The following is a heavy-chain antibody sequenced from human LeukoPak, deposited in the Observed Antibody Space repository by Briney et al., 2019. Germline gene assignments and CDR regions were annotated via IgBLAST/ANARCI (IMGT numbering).Heavy chain of an antibody. CDR1: GFTFSSYE. CDR2: ISNSGRTK. CDR3: ARDHYYDSSGYTYNWFDP. D-gene: IGHD3-22*01. V-gene: IGHV3-48*03. J-gene: IGHJ5*02. Sequence: GGSLRLSCAASGFTFSSYEMNWVRQAPGKGLEWVSFISNSGRTKYYADSVKGRFTISRDNAKNSLYLQMNILRADDTAVYYCARDHYYDSSGYTYNWFDPWGQGTLVTVSS.